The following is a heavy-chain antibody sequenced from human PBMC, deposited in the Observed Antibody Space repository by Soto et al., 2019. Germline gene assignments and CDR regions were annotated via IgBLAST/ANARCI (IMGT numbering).Heavy chain of an antibody. CDR3: ARDYYYDSSGYYYVDYYYYGMDV. CDR2: ISYDGSNK. V-gene: IGHV3-30-3*01. J-gene: IGHJ6*02. D-gene: IGHD3-22*01. CDR1: GFTFSSYA. Sequence: VGSLRLSCAASGFTFSSYAMHWVLQAPGKGLEWVAVISYDGSNKYYADSVKERFTISRDNSNSTLYLQMNRLRAEDTDVYYCARDYYYDSSGYYYVDYYYYGMDVWGQGPTVTVSS.